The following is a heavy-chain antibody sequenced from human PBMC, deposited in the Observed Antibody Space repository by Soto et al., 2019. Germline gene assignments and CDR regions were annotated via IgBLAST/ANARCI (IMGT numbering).Heavy chain of an antibody. CDR2: INWNGGST. V-gene: IGHV3-20*04. Sequence: EVQLVESGGGVVRPGGSLRLSCAASGFTFDDYGMSWVRQAPGKGLEWVSGINWNGGSTGYADSVKGRFTISRDNAKNSLYLQMNSLRAEDTALYYCARVVVVVAALGELRNGWYFDLWGRGTLVTVSS. CDR3: ARVVVVVAALGELRNGWYFDL. D-gene: IGHD2-15*01. CDR1: GFTFDDYG. J-gene: IGHJ2*01.